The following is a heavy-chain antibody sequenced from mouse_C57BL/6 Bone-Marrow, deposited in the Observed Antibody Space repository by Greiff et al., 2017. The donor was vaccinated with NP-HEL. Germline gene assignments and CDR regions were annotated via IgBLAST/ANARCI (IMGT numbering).Heavy chain of an antibody. CDR3: SHYYGSSPYYFDY. J-gene: IGHJ2*01. Sequence: EVKVEESGTVLARPGASVKMSCKTSGYTFTSYWMHWVKQRPGQGLAWIGAIYPGNSDNSYNQKFKGKAKLTAVTSASTAYMELSSLTNEDSAIYYCSHYYGSSPYYFDYWGQGTTLTVSS. V-gene: IGHV1-5*01. CDR1: GYTFTSYW. D-gene: IGHD1-1*01. CDR2: IYPGNSDN.